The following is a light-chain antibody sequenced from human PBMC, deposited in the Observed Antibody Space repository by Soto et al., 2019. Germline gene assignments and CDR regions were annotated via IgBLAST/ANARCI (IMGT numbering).Light chain of an antibody. CDR3: QQVNGYPHT. J-gene: IGKJ2*01. V-gene: IGKV1-9*01. CDR1: QGISSH. Sequence: DIQLTQSPSFLSASVGDRVIITCRASQGISSHLAWYQQIPGKGPKLLIYAASTLQSGVPSRFSGSGSGTEFTLAISSLQPEDFATYYCQQVNGYPHTFGQGTKLDIK. CDR2: AAS.